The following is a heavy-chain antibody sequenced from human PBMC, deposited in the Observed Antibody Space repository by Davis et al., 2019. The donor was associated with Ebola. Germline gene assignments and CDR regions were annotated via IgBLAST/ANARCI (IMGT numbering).Heavy chain of an antibody. CDR3: AKFSRAGDSV. Sequence: AASVKVSCKTSGYTFSSYGISWVRQAPGQGLEWMGIINPSGGSTSYAQKFQGRVTITADKSTSTAYMDLSSLRSEDTAVYYCAKFSRAGDSVWGQGTLVTVSS. V-gene: IGHV1-46*01. CDR1: GYTFSSYG. J-gene: IGHJ4*02. CDR2: INPSGGST. D-gene: IGHD6-13*01.